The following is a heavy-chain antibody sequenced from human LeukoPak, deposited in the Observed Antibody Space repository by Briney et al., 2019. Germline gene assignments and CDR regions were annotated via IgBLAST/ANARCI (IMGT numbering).Heavy chain of an antibody. CDR1: GGSISSSSYY. Sequence: SETLSLTCTVSGGSISSSSYYWGWIRQPPGKGLEWIGSIYYSGSTYYNPSLKSRVTISVDTSKNQFSLKLSSVTAADTAVYYCARPLYSSSWFGWFDPWGQGTLVTVSS. J-gene: IGHJ5*02. CDR2: IYYSGST. D-gene: IGHD6-13*01. CDR3: ARPLYSSSWFGWFDP. V-gene: IGHV4-39*01.